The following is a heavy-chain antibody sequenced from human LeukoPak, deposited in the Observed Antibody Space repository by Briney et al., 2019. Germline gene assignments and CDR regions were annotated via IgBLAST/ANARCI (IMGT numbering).Heavy chain of an antibody. CDR2: ISYDGSNK. V-gene: IGHV3-30*18. J-gene: IGHJ4*02. CDR3: AKDGPSEYSGSFDY. Sequence: GGSLRLSCAASGFTFSSYGMHWVRQAPGKGLEWVAVISYDGSNKYYADSVKGRFTISRDNSKNTLYLQMNRLRAEDTAVYYCAKDGPSEYSGSFDYWGQGTLVTVSS. CDR1: GFTFSSYG. D-gene: IGHD5-12*01.